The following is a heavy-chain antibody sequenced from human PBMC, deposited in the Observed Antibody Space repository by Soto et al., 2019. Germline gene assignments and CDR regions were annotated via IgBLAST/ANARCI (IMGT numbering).Heavy chain of an antibody. Sequence: SEPLSLTCTVSGGSISSSSYYWGWIRQPPGKGLEWIGSIYYSGSTYYNPSLKSRVTISVDTSKNQFSLKLSSVTAADTAVYYCARRGYDFWSGKNYYYMDVWGKGTTVTVSS. V-gene: IGHV4-39*01. CDR1: GGSISSSSYY. J-gene: IGHJ6*03. CDR2: IYYSGST. D-gene: IGHD3-3*01. CDR3: ARRGYDFWSGKNYYYMDV.